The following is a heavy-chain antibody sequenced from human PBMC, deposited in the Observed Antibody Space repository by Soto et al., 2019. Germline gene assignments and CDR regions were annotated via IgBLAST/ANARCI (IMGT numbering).Heavy chain of an antibody. Sequence: QVQLQQWGAGLLKPSETLSLTCVVYGGSFSGYYWSWIRQPPGKGLEWIGEINHSGSTNYNPSLKSRFTISVDTSKNQFSLKLSSVTAADTAVYYCARGSQRFLAYDYWGQGTLVTVSS. J-gene: IGHJ4*02. V-gene: IGHV4-34*01. CDR1: GGSFSGYY. D-gene: IGHD3-3*01. CDR3: ARGSQRFLAYDY. CDR2: INHSGST.